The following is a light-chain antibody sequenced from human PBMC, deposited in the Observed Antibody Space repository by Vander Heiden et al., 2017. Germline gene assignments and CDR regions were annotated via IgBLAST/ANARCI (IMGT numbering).Light chain of an antibody. CDR2: EDN. V-gene: IGLV6-57*03. CDR1: SGSIASNY. Sequence: NFMLTQPHSVSESPGKTVTISCNRSSGSIASNYVQWYQQRPGSATTTVIYEDNLRPSGVSDRFSGSIDSSSNSASLTISGLKTEDEADYYCQSYDSDNQVFGGGTKLTVL. CDR3: QSYDSDNQV. J-gene: IGLJ3*02.